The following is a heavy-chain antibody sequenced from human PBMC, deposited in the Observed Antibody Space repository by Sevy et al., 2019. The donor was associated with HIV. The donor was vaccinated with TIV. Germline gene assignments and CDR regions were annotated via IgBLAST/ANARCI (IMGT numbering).Heavy chain of an antibody. CDR3: ARGGRFGSGSSGYYYGMDV. J-gene: IGHJ6*01. D-gene: IGHD3-10*01. V-gene: IGHV3-30-3*01. Sequence: GGSLRLSCAASGFTFSSFAMHWVRQAPGKGLEWVALISNDGSNKYYADSVKGRFTISRDNSKNTLSLQMYSLRADDTTVYYCARGGRFGSGSSGYYYGMDVWGQGTTVTVSS. CDR1: GFTFSSFA. CDR2: ISNDGSNK.